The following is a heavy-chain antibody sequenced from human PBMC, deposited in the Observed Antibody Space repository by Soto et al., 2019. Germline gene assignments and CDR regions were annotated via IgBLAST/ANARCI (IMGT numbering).Heavy chain of an antibody. CDR1: GYTFTSYA. V-gene: IGHV1-3*01. D-gene: IGHD3-16*02. Sequence: ASVKVSCKASGYTFTSYAMHWLRQAPGQRLEWMGWINAGNGNTKYSQKFQGRVTITRDTSASTAYMELSSLRSEDTAVYYCARVGPITFGGVIVSRDYFDYWGQGTLVTVSS. J-gene: IGHJ4*02. CDR2: INAGNGNT. CDR3: ARVGPITFGGVIVSRDYFDY.